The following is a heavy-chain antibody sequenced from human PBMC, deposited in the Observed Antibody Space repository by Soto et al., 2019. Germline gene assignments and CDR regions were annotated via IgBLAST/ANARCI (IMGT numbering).Heavy chain of an antibody. J-gene: IGHJ4*02. D-gene: IGHD3-10*01. CDR1: GYAFTTYG. CDR2: ISAHNGNT. Sequence: QVHLVQSGAEVKKPGASVKVYCQASGYAFTTYGITWVRQAPGQGLEWRGWISAHNGNTNYAQKLQGRVTVTRDTPTSTAYMELRSLRSDVTAVYYCARGRYGEYWGQGALVTVSS. CDR3: ARGRYGEY. V-gene: IGHV1-18*01.